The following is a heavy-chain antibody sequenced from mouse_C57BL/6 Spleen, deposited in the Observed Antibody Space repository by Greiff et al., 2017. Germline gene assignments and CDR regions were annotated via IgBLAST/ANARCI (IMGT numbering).Heavy chain of an antibody. Sequence: VQLQQSGAELVRPGASVKLSCTASGFNIKDDYMHWVKQRPEQGLEWIGWIDPENGDTEYASKFQGKATITADTSSNTAYLQLSSLTSEDTAVYYCTTAERPWFAYCGQGTLVTVSA. CDR3: TTAERPWFAY. CDR2: IDPENGDT. V-gene: IGHV14-4*01. J-gene: IGHJ3*01. CDR1: GFNIKDDY.